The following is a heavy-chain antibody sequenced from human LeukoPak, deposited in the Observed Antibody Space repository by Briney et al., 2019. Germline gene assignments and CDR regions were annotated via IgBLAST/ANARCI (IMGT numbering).Heavy chain of an antibody. CDR3: ARVPGIYDYGDYV. V-gene: IGHV4-30-2*01. D-gene: IGHD4-17*01. CDR2: IYHSGST. Sequence: PSQTLSLTCAVSGGSISSGGYSWSWIRQPPGKGLEWIGYIYHSGSTYYNPSLKSRVTISVDRSKNQFSLKLSSVTAADTAVYYFARVPGIYDYGDYVWGQGTLVTVSS. J-gene: IGHJ4*02. CDR1: GGSISSGGYS.